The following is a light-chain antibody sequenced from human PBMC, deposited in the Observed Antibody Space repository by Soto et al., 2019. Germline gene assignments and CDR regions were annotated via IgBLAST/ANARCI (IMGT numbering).Light chain of an antibody. CDR3: QQRSNWPLT. Sequence: EIVLTQSPATLSLSPGERATLSCRASQSVSSYLAWYQQKPGQAPRLLIYDASNRATGIPARFSGSGSGTDFTLTITCLEPEDFAVYYCQQRSNWPLTFGPGTNVDIK. J-gene: IGKJ3*01. CDR1: QSVSSY. CDR2: DAS. V-gene: IGKV3-11*01.